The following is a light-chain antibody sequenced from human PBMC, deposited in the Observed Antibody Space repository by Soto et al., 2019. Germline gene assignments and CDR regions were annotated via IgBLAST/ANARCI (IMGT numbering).Light chain of an antibody. V-gene: IGLV2-14*01. Sequence: QSVLTQPAAVSGSPGQSIAISCTGTSRDVGTYNSVSWYQQYPGKAPKLMIHDVSNRPSGVSDRFSGSKSGNTASLTISGLQSEYEADYYCRSYTSSSSYVFGSETKVTVL. CDR3: RSYTSSSSYV. CDR2: DVS. J-gene: IGLJ1*01. CDR1: SRDVGTYNS.